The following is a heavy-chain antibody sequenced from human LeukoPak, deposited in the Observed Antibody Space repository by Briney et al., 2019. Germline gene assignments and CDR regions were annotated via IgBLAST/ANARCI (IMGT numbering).Heavy chain of an antibody. CDR3: AKEFRYIAAAGTFPD. Sequence: PGGSLRLSCAASGFTFSSYGMHWVRQAPGKGLEWVAVISYDGSNKYYADSVKGRFTISRDNSKNTLYLQMNSLRAEDTAVYYCAKEFRYIAAAGTFPDWGQGTLGTVSS. CDR2: ISYDGSNK. J-gene: IGHJ4*02. CDR1: GFTFSSYG. D-gene: IGHD6-13*01. V-gene: IGHV3-30*18.